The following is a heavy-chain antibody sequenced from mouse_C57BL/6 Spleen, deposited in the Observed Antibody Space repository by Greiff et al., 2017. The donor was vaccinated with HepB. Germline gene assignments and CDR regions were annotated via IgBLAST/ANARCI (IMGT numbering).Heavy chain of an antibody. CDR1: GYTFTSYW. CDR3: ARGLTTVGYFDV. J-gene: IGHJ1*03. D-gene: IGHD1-1*01. CDR2: IDPSDSYT. Sequence: QVQLQQSGAELVMPGASVKLSCKASGYTFTSYWMHWVKQRPGQGLEWIGEIDPSDSYTNYNQKFKGKSTLTVDKSSSTAYMQLSSLTSEDSAVYYCARGLTTVGYFDVWGTGTTVTVSS. V-gene: IGHV1-69*01.